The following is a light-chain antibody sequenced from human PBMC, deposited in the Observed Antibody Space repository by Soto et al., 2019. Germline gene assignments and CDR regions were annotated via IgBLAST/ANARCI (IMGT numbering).Light chain of an antibody. Sequence: DIQMTQSPSTLSASVGDRVTISCRASQRIANWLAWYQQKPGKAPTLLIYKASTLQTGVPSRFSGSGAGTEFTLTISGLPPDDFATYYCQQYSTYRTFGQGTKVEV. CDR1: QRIANW. J-gene: IGKJ1*01. CDR3: QQYSTYRT. CDR2: KAS. V-gene: IGKV1-5*03.